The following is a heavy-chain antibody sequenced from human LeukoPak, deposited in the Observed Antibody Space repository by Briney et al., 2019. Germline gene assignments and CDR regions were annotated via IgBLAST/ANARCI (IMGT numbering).Heavy chain of an antibody. D-gene: IGHD2/OR15-2a*01. CDR2: IISKVDGGTA. J-gene: IGHJ4*02. CDR3: TTSGGTTTRFVDY. Sequence: PGGSLRLSCAASGFTFSSYSMNWVRQAPGKGLEWVRRIISKVDGGTADYAAPVKGRFTISRDDSKNTVYLQMNSLKTEDTAVYYCTTSGGTTTRFVDYWGQGNLVSVSS. CDR1: GFTFSSYS. V-gene: IGHV3-15*01.